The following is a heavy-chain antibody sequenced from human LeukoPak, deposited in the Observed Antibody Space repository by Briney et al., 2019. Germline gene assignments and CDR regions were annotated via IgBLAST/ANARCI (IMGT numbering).Heavy chain of an antibody. CDR1: GYTFTSYG. V-gene: IGHV1-18*01. Sequence: ASVKVSCKASGYTFTSYGISWVRQAPGQGLEWMGWISTYNGHTNYVRKVQGRVTMTTDTSTSTAYMELRSLRSDDTAVYYCARPIGYSSGGFDLWGRGTLVTVSS. CDR3: ARPIGYSSGGFDL. D-gene: IGHD6-19*01. CDR2: ISTYNGHT. J-gene: IGHJ2*01.